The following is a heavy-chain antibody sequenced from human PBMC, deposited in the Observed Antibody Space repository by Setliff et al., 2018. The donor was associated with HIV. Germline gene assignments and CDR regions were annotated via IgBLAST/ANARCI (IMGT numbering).Heavy chain of an antibody. Sequence: GASVKVSCKASGDTFSNSAIYWVRQAPGQGLEWMGGIIPLYGTSNYAQKFHGRVAITADELMTTAYMELTSLRSEDTAVYFCASASGYCRSGVCYIGVHKTPDKYYCDSWGQGTLVTVLL. D-gene: IGHD2-8*01. V-gene: IGHV1-69*13. CDR3: ASASGYCRSGVCYIGVHKTPDKYYCDS. CDR1: GDTFSNSA. CDR2: IIPLYGTS. J-gene: IGHJ4*02.